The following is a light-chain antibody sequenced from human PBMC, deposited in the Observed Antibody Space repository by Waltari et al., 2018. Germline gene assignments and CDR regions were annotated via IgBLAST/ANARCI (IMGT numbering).Light chain of an antibody. CDR1: QSVSAIY. J-gene: IGKJ2*01. CDR2: GPS. Sequence: EIVLTQSPGTLSLSPGETAALPCRASQSVSAIYLAWYQQRPGQPPRLLTYGPSSRASDIPDRFSGSGSGTEFTLTISRLEPEDSAVYFCQQYGSSPFTFGQGTKLQI. V-gene: IGKV3-20*01. CDR3: QQYGSSPFT.